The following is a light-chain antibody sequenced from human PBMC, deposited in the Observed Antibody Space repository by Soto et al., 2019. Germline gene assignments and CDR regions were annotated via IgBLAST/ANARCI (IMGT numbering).Light chain of an antibody. V-gene: IGKV3-15*01. J-gene: IGKJ1*01. CDR2: DAS. Sequence: ENMITQSAVTASVCLGVRASLSCRASQRVSSNLAWYQQKPGQAARLLIYDASTRATGIPARLSGSGSGTDFTLTISRLEPEDFAVYYCPQYNNRPWPFGQGTKVDI. CDR3: PQYNNRPWP. CDR1: QRVSSN.